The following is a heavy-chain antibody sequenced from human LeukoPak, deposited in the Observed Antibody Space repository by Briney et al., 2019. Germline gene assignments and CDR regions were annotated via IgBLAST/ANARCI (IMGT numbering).Heavy chain of an antibody. CDR2: IYYSGST. J-gene: IGHJ4*02. Sequence: PSETLSLTCTVSGSSISSGGYYWSWIRQHPGKGLEWIGYIYYSGSTYYNPSLKSRVTISVDTSKNQFSLKLSSVTAADTAVYYCARGLRFLEWLLSPTPYFDYWGQGTLVTISS. CDR3: ARGLRFLEWLLSPTPYFDY. V-gene: IGHV4-31*03. CDR1: GSSISSGGYY. D-gene: IGHD3-3*01.